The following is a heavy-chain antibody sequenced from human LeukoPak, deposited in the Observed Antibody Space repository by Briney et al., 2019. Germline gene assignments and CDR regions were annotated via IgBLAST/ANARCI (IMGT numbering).Heavy chain of an antibody. Sequence: PGGPLRLSCAASGFTFSSYWMTWVRQAPGKGLEWVGNLKEDGSQKYYVDSVKGRFTISRDNAKNSLYLQMNSLRAEDTAVYFCARDGDDTYYFDSWGQGALVTVSS. J-gene: IGHJ4*02. CDR2: LKEDGSQK. CDR3: ARDGDDTYYFDS. V-gene: IGHV3-7*03. CDR1: GFTFSSYW.